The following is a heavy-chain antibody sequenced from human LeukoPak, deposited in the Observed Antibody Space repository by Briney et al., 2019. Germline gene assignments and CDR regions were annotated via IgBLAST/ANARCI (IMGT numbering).Heavy chain of an antibody. V-gene: IGHV4-61*02. D-gene: IGHD6-19*01. J-gene: IGHJ4*02. CDR1: GGSISSGSYY. CDR2: IYTSGST. Sequence: PSQTLSLTCTVSGGSISSGSYYWSWIRQPAGKGLEWIGRIYTSGSTNYNPSLKSRVTISLDTSKNQFSLKLNSVTAADTAVYYCATNYAVAGPYYFDYWGQGTLITVSS. CDR3: ATNYAVAGPYYFDY.